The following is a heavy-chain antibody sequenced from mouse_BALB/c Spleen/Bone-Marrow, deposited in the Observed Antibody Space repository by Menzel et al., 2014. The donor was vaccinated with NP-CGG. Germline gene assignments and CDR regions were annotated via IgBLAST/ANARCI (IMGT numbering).Heavy chain of an antibody. V-gene: IGHV7-3*02. CDR1: GFTFTDYY. Sequence: EVKLMESGGGLVQPGGSLRLSCATSGFTFTDYYMSWVRQPPGKALEWLGFTRNKANGYTTEYSASVKGRFTISRDNSQSILYLQMNTLRAEDSATYYCARDRNYGSSWYFDVWGAGTTVTVSS. D-gene: IGHD1-1*01. CDR2: TRNKANGYTT. CDR3: ARDRNYGSSWYFDV. J-gene: IGHJ1*01.